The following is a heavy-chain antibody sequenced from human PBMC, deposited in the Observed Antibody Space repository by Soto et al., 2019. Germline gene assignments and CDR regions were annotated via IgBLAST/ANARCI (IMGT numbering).Heavy chain of an antibody. CDR3: ARDLGVGAIDY. CDR2: ISYDGSNK. J-gene: IGHJ4*02. CDR1: GFTFSSYA. D-gene: IGHD1-26*01. V-gene: IGHV3-30-3*01. Sequence: PGGSLRLSCAASGFTFSSYAMHWVRQAPGKGLEWVAVISYDGSNKYYADSVKGRFTISRDNSKNTLYLQMNSLRAEDTAVYYCARDLGVGAIDYWGQGTLVTVSS.